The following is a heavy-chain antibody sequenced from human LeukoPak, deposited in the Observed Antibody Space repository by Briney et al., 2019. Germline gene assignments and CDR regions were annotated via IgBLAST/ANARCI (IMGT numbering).Heavy chain of an antibody. CDR3: ARGGGLDV. V-gene: IGHV3-21*04. J-gene: IGHJ6*02. D-gene: IGHD3-16*01. CDR2: INGRGIT. Sequence: PGGSLRLSCTASGFTFSSYTMSWVRQAPGEGLEWLSAINGRGITYYAGSVKGRLTISRDNAKNSLYLQMSNLRAEDTAVYFCARGGGLDVWGQGATVTVSS. CDR1: GFTFSSYT.